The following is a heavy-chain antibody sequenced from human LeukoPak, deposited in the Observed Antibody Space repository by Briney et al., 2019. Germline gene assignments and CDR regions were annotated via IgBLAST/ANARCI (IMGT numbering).Heavy chain of an antibody. Sequence: SETLSLTCAVYGGSFSGYYWSWIRQPPGKGLEWIGEINHSGSTNYNPSLKSRVTISVDTSKNQFSLKLSSVTAADTAVYYCARAGTMVRGVIMTYYYYMDVWGKGTTVTVSS. CDR1: GGSFSGYY. D-gene: IGHD3-10*01. CDR2: INHSGST. V-gene: IGHV4-34*01. CDR3: ARAGTMVRGVIMTYYYYMDV. J-gene: IGHJ6*03.